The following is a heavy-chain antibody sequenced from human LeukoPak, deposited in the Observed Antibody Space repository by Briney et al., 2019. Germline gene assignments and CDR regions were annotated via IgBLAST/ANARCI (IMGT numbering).Heavy chain of an antibody. D-gene: IGHD6-19*01. Sequence: SETLSLTCTVSGGSISTYYWSWIRQPPGKGVEWIGYVYYTGSTSYNPSLQSRVTMSLDTSKNQFSLELNSVTPADTAVYYCATVASGWYPDYWGQGALVTVAS. V-gene: IGHV4-59*01. CDR1: GGSISTYY. J-gene: IGHJ4*02. CDR3: ATVASGWYPDY. CDR2: VYYTGST.